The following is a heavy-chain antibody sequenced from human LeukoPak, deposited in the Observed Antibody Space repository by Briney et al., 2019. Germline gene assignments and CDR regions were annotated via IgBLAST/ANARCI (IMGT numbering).Heavy chain of an antibody. CDR3: ANRWGYETMAAFDF. CDR2: ISPSGTDT. CDR1: GFTFSTYA. Sequence: QPGGSLRLSCAASGFTFSTYAMSWVRQAPGRGLEWVSAISPSGTDTYYADSVKGRFTISRDNSKNTLFLQMNSLRVEDTAVYYCANRWGYETMAAFDFWGQGTLVTVSS. V-gene: IGHV3-23*01. D-gene: IGHD3-10*01. J-gene: IGHJ4*02.